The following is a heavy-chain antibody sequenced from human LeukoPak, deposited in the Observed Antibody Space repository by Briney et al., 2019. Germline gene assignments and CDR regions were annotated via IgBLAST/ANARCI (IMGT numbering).Heavy chain of an antibody. J-gene: IGHJ5*02. CDR1: SGSINSYY. CDR2: ISYTGST. CDR3: AGTSYSSGWPNWFDP. Sequence: SETLSLTCTVSSGSINSYYWNWIRQSPGKGLEWIGHISYTGSTNYNPSLKSRVTMSLDTSKNRFSLKLSSVTTADTAVYYCAGTSYSSGWPNWFDPWGQGTLVTVSS. D-gene: IGHD6-19*01. V-gene: IGHV4-59*08.